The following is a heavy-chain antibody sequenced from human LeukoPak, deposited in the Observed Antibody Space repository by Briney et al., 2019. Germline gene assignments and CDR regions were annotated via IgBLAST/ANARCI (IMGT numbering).Heavy chain of an antibody. Sequence: SETLSLTCTVSGVSISSSSYYWGWIRQPPGKGLEWIGSIYYSGSTYYNPSLKSRVTISVDTSKNQFSLKLSSVTAADTAVYYCARGLALFDHWGQGTLVTVSS. J-gene: IGHJ4*02. CDR2: IYYSGST. CDR3: ARGLALFDH. V-gene: IGHV4-39*01. CDR1: GVSISSSSYY.